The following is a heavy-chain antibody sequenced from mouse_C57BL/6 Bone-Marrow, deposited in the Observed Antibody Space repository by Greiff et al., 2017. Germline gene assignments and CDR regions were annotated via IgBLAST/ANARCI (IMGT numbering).Heavy chain of an antibody. V-gene: IGHV1-64*01. CDR3: ARKDYRNYAMDY. CDR1: GYTFTSYW. D-gene: IGHD2-14*01. CDR2: IHPNSGST. Sequence: QVQLQQPGAELVKPWASVKLSCKASGYTFTSYWMHWVKQRPGQGLEWIGMIHPNSGSTNYNEKFKSKATLTVDKSSSTAYMQLSSLTSEDSAVYYCARKDYRNYAMDYWGQGTSVTVSS. J-gene: IGHJ4*01.